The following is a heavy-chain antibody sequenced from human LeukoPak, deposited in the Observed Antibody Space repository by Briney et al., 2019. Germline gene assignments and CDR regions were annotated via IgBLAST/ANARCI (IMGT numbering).Heavy chain of an antibody. V-gene: IGHV4-4*09. CDR3: AGNTDDYPVNY. CDR2: IYTSGST. CDR1: GGSISSYY. Sequence: SETLSLTCTVSGGSISSYYWSWIRQPPGKGLEWIGYIYTSGSTNYNPSLKSRVTISVDTSRNQFSLKLSSVTAADTAVYYCAGNTDDYPVNYWGQGTLVTVSS. J-gene: IGHJ4*02. D-gene: IGHD4-11*01.